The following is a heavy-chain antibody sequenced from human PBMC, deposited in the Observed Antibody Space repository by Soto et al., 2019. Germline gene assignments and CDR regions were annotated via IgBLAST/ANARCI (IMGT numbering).Heavy chain of an antibody. CDR1: GGSISTSGYY. Sequence: QVQLQEWGPRLLKPSETLSLSCTVSGGSISTSGYYWAWIRQPPGKGLEWIGNICYTGSTYYNPSLARRFVMPVDTSKKQFSLRLNPVTAADTAVYYCARYSTSWAFDYWGQANVVAVP. J-gene: IGHJ4*02. CDR3: ARYSTSWAFDY. D-gene: IGHD6-13*01. V-gene: IGHV4-39*01. CDR2: ICYTGST.